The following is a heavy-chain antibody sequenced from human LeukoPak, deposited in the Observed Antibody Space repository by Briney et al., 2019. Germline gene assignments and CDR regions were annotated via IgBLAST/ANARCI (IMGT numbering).Heavy chain of an antibody. D-gene: IGHD6-13*01. Sequence: APVKVSCKASGYTFTGYYMHWVRQAPGQGLEWMGWINPNSGGTNYAQKFQGRVTMTRDTSISTAYMELSRLRSDDTAVYYCARGIGYSSSWTYNWFDPWGQGTLVTVSS. CDR1: GYTFTGYY. CDR3: ARGIGYSSSWTYNWFDP. V-gene: IGHV1-2*02. J-gene: IGHJ5*02. CDR2: INPNSGGT.